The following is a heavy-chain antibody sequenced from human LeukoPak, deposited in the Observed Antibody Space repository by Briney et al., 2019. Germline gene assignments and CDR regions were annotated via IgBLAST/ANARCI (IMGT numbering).Heavy chain of an antibody. Sequence: SETLSLTCTVSGGSISSYYWSWIRQPPGKGLEWIGYISHTGSTNYNPSLKSRVTISMDTSKNQFSLKLSSVTATDTALYYCARQAPGYSSRWYFDLWGRGTLVTVSS. J-gene: IGHJ2*01. CDR2: ISHTGST. CDR3: ARQAPGYSSRWYFDL. D-gene: IGHD6-19*01. CDR1: GGSISSYY. V-gene: IGHV4-59*08.